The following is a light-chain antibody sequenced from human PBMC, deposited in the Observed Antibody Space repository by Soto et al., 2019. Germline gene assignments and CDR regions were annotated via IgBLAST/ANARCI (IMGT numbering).Light chain of an antibody. V-gene: IGKV1-5*01. Sequence: DIKLNQSLFTLSACVGHRVTITCLASQSIGSWLAWYQQKPRKAPKLLIYDASALPRGVPSRFSGSGSGTKFTLTIASLQPDDFATYYCQQYETFSGTFGPGTKVDIK. CDR3: QQYETFSGT. CDR2: DAS. CDR1: QSIGSW. J-gene: IGKJ1*01.